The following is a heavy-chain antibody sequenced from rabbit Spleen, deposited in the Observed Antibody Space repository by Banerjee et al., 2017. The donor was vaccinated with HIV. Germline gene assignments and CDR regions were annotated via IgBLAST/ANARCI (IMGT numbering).Heavy chain of an antibody. CDR1: GIDFSNYNF. CDR3: ARDLAGVIGWNFNL. Sequence: QQQLEESGGGLVKPGGILTLTCKASGIDFSNYNFICWVRQAPGKGLEWIACIEAGSSAFTYFASWAKGRFAISKTSSTTVTLQMTSLTAADTATYFCARDLAGVIGWNFNLWGQGTLVTVS. D-gene: IGHD4-1*01. V-gene: IGHV1S45*01. J-gene: IGHJ4*01. CDR2: IEAGSSAFT.